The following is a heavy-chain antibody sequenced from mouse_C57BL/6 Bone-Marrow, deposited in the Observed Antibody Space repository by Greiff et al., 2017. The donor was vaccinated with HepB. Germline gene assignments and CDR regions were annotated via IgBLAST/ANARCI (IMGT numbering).Heavy chain of an antibody. V-gene: IGHV1-64*01. CDR1: GYTFTSYW. CDR2: IHPNSGST. Sequence: VQLQQPGAELVKPGASVKLSCKASGYTFTSYWMHWVKQRPGQGLEWIGMIHPNSGSTNYNEKFKSKATLTVDKSSSTAYMQLSSLTSEDSAVYSCAKLGLRRRRSGYFDYWGQGTTLTVSS. J-gene: IGHJ2*01. D-gene: IGHD2-2*01. CDR3: AKLGLRRRRSGYFDY.